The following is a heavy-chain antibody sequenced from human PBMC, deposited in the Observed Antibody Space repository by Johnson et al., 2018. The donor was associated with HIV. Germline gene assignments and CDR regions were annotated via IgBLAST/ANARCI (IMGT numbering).Heavy chain of an antibody. CDR1: GFTFDDYA. CDR2: ISWNSGSI. V-gene: IGHV3-9*01. J-gene: IGHJ1*01. CDR3: AKFRLAAAGVRDA. D-gene: IGHD6-13*01. Sequence: VQLVESGGGLVQPGRSLRLSCAASGFTFDDYAMHWVRQAPGKGLEWVSGISWNSGSIGYADSVKGRFTISRDNAKNSLYLQMNSLRAEDTALYYCAKFRLAAAGVRDAGGQ.